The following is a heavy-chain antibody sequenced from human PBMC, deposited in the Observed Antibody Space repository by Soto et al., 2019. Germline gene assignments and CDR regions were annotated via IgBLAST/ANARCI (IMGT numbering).Heavy chain of an antibody. CDR1: GFTFSNAW. CDR3: TMDSYSTMIVVRFDD. D-gene: IGHD3-22*01. Sequence: GGSLRLSCAASGFTFSNAWINWVRQAPGKGLEWVGRIKSKTDGGTTDYAAPVKGRFAISRDDSKNILYLQMNSLKIEDTAVYYCTMDSYSTMIVVRFDDWGHGTLVTVSS. J-gene: IGHJ4*01. CDR2: IKSKTDGGTT. V-gene: IGHV3-15*07.